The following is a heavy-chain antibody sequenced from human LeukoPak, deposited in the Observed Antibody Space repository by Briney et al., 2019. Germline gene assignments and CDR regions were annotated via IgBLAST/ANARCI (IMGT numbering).Heavy chain of an antibody. Sequence: GGSLRLSCAASGFTVSSNYMSWVRQAPGKGLEWVSVIYSGGSTYYADSVKGRFSISRDNSKNTLYLQMNSLRAEDTAVYYCAKDTSQDYYDSSGSFDYWGQGTLVTVSS. D-gene: IGHD3-22*01. CDR1: GFTVSSNY. V-gene: IGHV3-53*05. CDR3: AKDTSQDYYDSSGSFDY. CDR2: IYSGGST. J-gene: IGHJ4*02.